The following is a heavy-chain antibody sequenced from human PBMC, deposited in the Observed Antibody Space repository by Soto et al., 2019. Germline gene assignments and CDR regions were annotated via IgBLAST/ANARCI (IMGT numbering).Heavy chain of an antibody. Sequence: QVPLVQSGAEVKKPGSSVKVSCKAAGDSFNNDGVNWVRQSPGQVLEWVGGIIPHFGPAKYPQKVQDRATITADTPKHTVFMELLNLTSDDTAIYYRAKGAMLDFHNDFALDACGQGSSATV. V-gene: IGHV1-69*06. J-gene: IGHJ6*02. CDR1: GDSFNNDG. D-gene: IGHD2-8*01. CDR3: AKGAMLDFHNDFALDA. CDR2: IIPHFGPA.